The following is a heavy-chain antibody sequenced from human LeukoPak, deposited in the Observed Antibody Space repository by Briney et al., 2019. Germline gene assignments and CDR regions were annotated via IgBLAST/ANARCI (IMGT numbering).Heavy chain of an antibody. CDR1: GGSISSGDYY. CDR2: IYYSGST. J-gene: IGHJ5*02. CDR3: ARDRGDEGWFDP. V-gene: IGHV4-30-4*01. Sequence: SETLSLTCTVSGGSISSGDYYWSWICQPPGKGLEWIGYIYYSGSTYYNPSLKSRVTISVDTSKNQFSLKLSSVTAADTAVYYCARDRGDEGWFDPWGQGTLVTVSS.